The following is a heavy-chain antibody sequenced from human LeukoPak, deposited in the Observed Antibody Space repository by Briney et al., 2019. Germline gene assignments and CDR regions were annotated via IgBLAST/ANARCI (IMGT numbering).Heavy chain of an antibody. CDR2: FYYNGAA. D-gene: IGHD3-16*01. CDR1: GGSISTSDYL. J-gene: IGHJ5*02. V-gene: IGHV4-61*05. Sequence: SETLSLTCTVSGGSISTSDYLWAWVRQAPGKGLEWIGDFYYNGAAYYNGVTSYSPSLRSRVTISVDTSKYHFSLDLTSVTAADTAVYYCVRRNYLSSRIDPWGQGTLVTVSS. CDR3: VRRNYLSSRIDP.